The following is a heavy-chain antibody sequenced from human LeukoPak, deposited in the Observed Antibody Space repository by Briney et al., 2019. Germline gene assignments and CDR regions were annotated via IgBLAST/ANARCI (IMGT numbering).Heavy chain of an antibody. J-gene: IGHJ4*02. Sequence: GGSLRLSCAASGFTFSTYALSWVRQAPGKGLEWVSLISGTGYQTDYADSVKGRFTISRDNSKNTLYLQMNSLKAEDTAVYYCAKHLRTNFWFFDHWGQGTLVTVSA. D-gene: IGHD3-9*01. CDR1: GFTFSTYA. CDR2: ISGTGYQT. V-gene: IGHV3-23*01. CDR3: AKHLRTNFWFFDH.